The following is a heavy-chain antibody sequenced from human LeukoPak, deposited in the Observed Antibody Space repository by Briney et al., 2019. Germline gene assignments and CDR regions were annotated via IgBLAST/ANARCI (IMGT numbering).Heavy chain of an antibody. D-gene: IGHD4-23*01. CDR1: GYTFTSYY. V-gene: IGHV1-46*01. J-gene: IGHJ3*02. CDR2: INPSGGSP. Sequence: ASVKVSCKASGYTFTSYYMHWVRQAPGQGLEWMGIINPSGGSPTYAQQLQGRVTMTRDTSTSTVYMELSSLRSEDTAVYYCARELSVARAFDIWGQGTMVTVSS. CDR3: ARELSVARAFDI.